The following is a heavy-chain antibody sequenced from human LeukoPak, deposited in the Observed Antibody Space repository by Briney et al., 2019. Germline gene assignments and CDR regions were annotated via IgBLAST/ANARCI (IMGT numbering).Heavy chain of an antibody. CDR1: GFTVSSNY. CDR2: LYSGGAT. Sequence: GGSLRLSCAASGFTVSSNYMSWVRQPAGKGLEWVSVLYSGGATFYADSVKGRFTISRDTSKNTLYLQMNSLRAEDTAVYYCTRANSATIPGVDPWGQGTLVTVSS. V-gene: IGHV3-53*01. J-gene: IGHJ5*02. D-gene: IGHD1-26*01. CDR3: TRANSATIPGVDP.